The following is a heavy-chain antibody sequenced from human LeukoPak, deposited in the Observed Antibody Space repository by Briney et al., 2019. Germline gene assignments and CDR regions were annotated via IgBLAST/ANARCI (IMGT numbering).Heavy chain of an antibody. D-gene: IGHD3-22*01. CDR3: AIGYYDSSGSLDY. J-gene: IGHJ4*02. Sequence: PGGSLRLSCAASGFIFSSYWMHWVRQAPGKGLVWVSRINSDGSSTSYADSVKGRFTISRDNAKNTLYLQMNSLRAEDTAVYYCAIGYYDSSGSLDYWGQGTLVTVSS. V-gene: IGHV3-74*01. CDR1: GFIFSSYW. CDR2: INSDGSST.